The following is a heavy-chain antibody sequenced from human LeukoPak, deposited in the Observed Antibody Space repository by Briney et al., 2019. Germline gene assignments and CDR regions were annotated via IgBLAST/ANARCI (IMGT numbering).Heavy chain of an antibody. Sequence: GGSLRLSCAASGFTFSSYGMHWVRQAPGKGLEWVALISYDGSNKYYADSVKGRFTISRDNSKNTLYLQMNSLRAEDTAVYYCARDFGEWLPHIDYWGQGTLVTVSS. V-gene: IGHV3-30*03. CDR2: ISYDGSNK. CDR1: GFTFSSYG. D-gene: IGHD3-3*01. J-gene: IGHJ4*02. CDR3: ARDFGEWLPHIDY.